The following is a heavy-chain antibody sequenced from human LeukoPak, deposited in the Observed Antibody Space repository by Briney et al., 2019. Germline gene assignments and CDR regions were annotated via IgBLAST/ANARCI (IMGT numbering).Heavy chain of an antibody. D-gene: IGHD5-18*01. J-gene: IGHJ3*02. CDR2: IYYSGST. Sequence: SETLSLTCTVSGGSINNYYWSWIRQPPGKGLEWIGYIYYSGSTNYNPSLKSRVTISVDTSTNQFSLKLSSVTAADTAVYYCARRPLKGVYSSGAFDIWGQGTMVTVSP. V-gene: IGHV4-59*08. CDR3: ARRPLKGVYSSGAFDI. CDR1: GGSINNYY.